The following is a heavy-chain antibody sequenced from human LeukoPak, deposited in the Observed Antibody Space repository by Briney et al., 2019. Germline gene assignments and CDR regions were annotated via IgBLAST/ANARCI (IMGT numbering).Heavy chain of an antibody. Sequence: GGSLRLSCAASGFTFSSSAMSWVRQAPGKGLEYVAAISGNGDSTYYANSVKGRFTISRDNSKNTLYLQMGSLRPEDMAVYYCAREVYAGNWFDPWGQGTLVTVSS. V-gene: IGHV3-64*01. CDR1: GFTFSSSA. D-gene: IGHD2-8*01. J-gene: IGHJ5*02. CDR2: ISGNGDST. CDR3: AREVYAGNWFDP.